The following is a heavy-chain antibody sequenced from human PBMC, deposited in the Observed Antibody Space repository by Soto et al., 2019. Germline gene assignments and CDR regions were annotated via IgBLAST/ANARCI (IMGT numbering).Heavy chain of an antibody. CDR3: AKLSIKQWLVRRGDFDY. CDR1: GFTFSSYA. V-gene: IGHV3-23*01. CDR2: ISGSGGST. D-gene: IGHD6-19*01. J-gene: IGHJ4*02. Sequence: GGSLRLSCAASGFTFSSYAMSWVRQAPGKGLEWVSAISGSGGSTYYADSVKGRFTISRDNSKNTLYLQMNSLRAEDTAVYYCAKLSIKQWLVRRGDFDYWGQGTLVTVSS.